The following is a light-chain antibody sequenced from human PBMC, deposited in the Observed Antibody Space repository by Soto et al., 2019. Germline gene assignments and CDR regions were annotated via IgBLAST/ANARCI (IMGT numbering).Light chain of an antibody. CDR1: QSVSSSY. J-gene: IGKJ1*01. CDR2: GAS. CDR3: QQYDTSPET. V-gene: IGKV3-20*01. Sequence: EIVLTQSPGTLSLSPGERATLSCRASQSVSSSYLAWYQQKPGQAPRLLIYGASNRATGIPDRFSGGGSGTDFTLTITGMEREDFGVYYCQQYDTSPETFGPGTKVDIK.